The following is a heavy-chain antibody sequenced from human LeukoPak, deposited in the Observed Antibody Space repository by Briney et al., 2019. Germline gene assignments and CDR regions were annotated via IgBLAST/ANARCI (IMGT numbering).Heavy chain of an antibody. V-gene: IGHV3-48*01. CDR1: GFTFSSYS. J-gene: IGHJ4*02. D-gene: IGHD1-26*01. CDR3: ARDRSASYFSY. Sequence: GGSLRLSCAASGFTFSSYSMNWVRQAPGKGLEWVSYISSSSTSIYYADSVKGRFTISRDNAESSLYLQMSSLRAEDTAVYYCARDRSASYFSYWGQGTLVTVSS. CDR2: ISSSSTSI.